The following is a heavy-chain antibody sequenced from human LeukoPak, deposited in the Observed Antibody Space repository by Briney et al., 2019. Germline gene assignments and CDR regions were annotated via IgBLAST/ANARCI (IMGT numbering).Heavy chain of an antibody. CDR3: ARASYDSSGYYLGAGARADS. D-gene: IGHD3-22*01. CDR2: ISSSSSTI. CDR1: GFTFSSYA. Sequence: GGSLRLSCAASGFTFSSYAMSWVRQAPGKGLEWVSYISSSSSTIYYAGSVKGRFTISRDSAKNSLYLQMNSLRAEDTAVYYCARASYDSSGYYLGAGARADSWGQGTLVTVSS. J-gene: IGHJ5*01. V-gene: IGHV3-48*01.